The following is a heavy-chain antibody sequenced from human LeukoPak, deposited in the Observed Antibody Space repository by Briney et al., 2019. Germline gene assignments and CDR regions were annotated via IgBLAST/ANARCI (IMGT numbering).Heavy chain of an antibody. Sequence: SETLSLTCTVSGGSISSSSYYWRLIRQPPGKGLEWIGSIYYSGSTYYNPSLKSRVTISVDTSKNQFSLKLSSVTAADTAMYYCASHGGRYMQWLARGWFDPWGQGTLVTVSS. CDR3: ASHGGRYMQWLARGWFDP. CDR1: GGSISSSSYY. J-gene: IGHJ5*02. CDR2: IYYSGST. V-gene: IGHV4-39*01. D-gene: IGHD6-19*01.